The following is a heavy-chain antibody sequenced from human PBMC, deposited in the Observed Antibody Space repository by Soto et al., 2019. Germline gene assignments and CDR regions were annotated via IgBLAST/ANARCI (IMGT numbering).Heavy chain of an antibody. J-gene: IGHJ4*02. V-gene: IGHV4-31*03. Sequence: QVQLQESGPGLVKPSQTLSLTCTVSGGSFSSGSYCWSWIRQHPGKGLEWIGYIYYSGSTYYNPSLQSRVTMSADTSKNQFSLKLSSVTAADTAVYYCAVAMTTVTTYDYWSQGTLVTVSS. D-gene: IGHD4-17*01. CDR1: GGSFSSGSYC. CDR3: AVAMTTVTTYDY. CDR2: IYYSGST.